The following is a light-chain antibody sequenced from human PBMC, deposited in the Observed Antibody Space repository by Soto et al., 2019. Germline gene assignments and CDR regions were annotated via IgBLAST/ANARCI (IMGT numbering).Light chain of an antibody. Sequence: AIRMTQSPSSFSASTGDRVTITCRASQGISSYLAWYQQKPGKAPKLLIYAASTLQSGFPSRFSGSGSGTDFTLTISCLQSEDFATYYCQQYYSYPVTFGGGTKVEIK. J-gene: IGKJ4*01. CDR3: QQYYSYPVT. CDR1: QGISSY. CDR2: AAS. V-gene: IGKV1-8*01.